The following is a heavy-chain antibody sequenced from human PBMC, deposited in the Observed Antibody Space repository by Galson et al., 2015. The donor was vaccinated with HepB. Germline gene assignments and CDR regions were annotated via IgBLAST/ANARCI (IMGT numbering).Heavy chain of an antibody. Sequence: SLRLSCAGSGFTFRLYGIHWVRQVPGKGLEYVASIIGNGGSADYGDSVKGRFTISRDNSKSTAFLQMNSLTFEDTGVYYCVKATVSGGWGYYFDFWDQGALVAVSS. D-gene: IGHD3-3*01. CDR3: VKATVSGGWGYYFDF. CDR1: GFTFRLYG. CDR2: IIGNGGSA. J-gene: IGHJ4*02. V-gene: IGHV3-64D*06.